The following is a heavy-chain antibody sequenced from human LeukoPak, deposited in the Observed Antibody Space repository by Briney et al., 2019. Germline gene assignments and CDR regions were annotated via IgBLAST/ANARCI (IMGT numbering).Heavy chain of an antibody. Sequence: GGSLRLSCAVSGITLSNYAMSWVRQAPGKGLEWVAGISGSGGGTKYADSVKGRFTISRDNSKNTLYLQMNNLRVDDTAVYFCAKRGVVIRVILVGFHKEAYYFDSWGQGALVTVSS. CDR3: AKRGVVIRVILVGFHKEAYYFDS. CDR1: GITLSNYA. D-gene: IGHD3-22*01. J-gene: IGHJ4*02. V-gene: IGHV3-23*01. CDR2: ISGSGGGT.